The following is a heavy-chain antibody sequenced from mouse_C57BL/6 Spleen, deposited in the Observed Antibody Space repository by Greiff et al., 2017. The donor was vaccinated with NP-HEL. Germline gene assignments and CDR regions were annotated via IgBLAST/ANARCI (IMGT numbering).Heavy chain of an antibody. V-gene: IGHV1-22*01. J-gene: IGHJ3*01. CDR2: INPNNGGT. Sequence: VQLQQSGPELVKPGASVKMSCKASGYTFTDYNMHWVKQSHGKSLEWIGYINPNNGGTSYNQKFKGKATLTVNKSSSTAYMELRSLTSEDSAVYYCARAYCDYDAWFAYWGQGTLVTVSA. CDR1: GYTFTDYN. D-gene: IGHD2-4*01. CDR3: ARAYCDYDAWFAY.